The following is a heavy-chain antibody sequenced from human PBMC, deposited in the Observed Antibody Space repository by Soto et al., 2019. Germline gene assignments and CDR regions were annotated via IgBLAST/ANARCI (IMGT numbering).Heavy chain of an antibody. V-gene: IGHV1-69*13. CDR2: IIPIFGTA. J-gene: IGHJ5*02. CDR3: ARGGWELLIDQGWFDP. D-gene: IGHD1-26*01. CDR1: GGTFTSYA. Sequence: ASVKVSCKASGGTFTSYAISWVRQAPGQGLEWMGGIIPIFGTANYAQKFQGRVTITADESTSTAYMELSSLRSEDTAVYYCARGGWELLIDQGWFDPWGQGTLVTVSS.